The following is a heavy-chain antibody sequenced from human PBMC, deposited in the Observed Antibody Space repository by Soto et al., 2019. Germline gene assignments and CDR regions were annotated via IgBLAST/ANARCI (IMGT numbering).Heavy chain of an antibody. CDR2: ISSSSTYI. CDR1: GFTFSTYS. V-gene: IGHV3-21*01. D-gene: IGHD6-19*01. Sequence: EVQLVESGGGLVKPGGSLRLSCAASGFTFSTYSMNWVRQAPGKGLEWVSYISSSSTYIYYADSVKGRFTISRDNAKNSLHLQMNSLRAEDTAVYYCLIAVAGSFAPDYSGQGTLVTDSS. J-gene: IGHJ4*02. CDR3: LIAVAGSFAPDY.